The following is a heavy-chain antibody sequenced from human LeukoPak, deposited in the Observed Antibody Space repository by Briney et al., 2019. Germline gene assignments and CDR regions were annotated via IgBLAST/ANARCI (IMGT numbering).Heavy chain of an antibody. D-gene: IGHD1-26*01. CDR2: IKGGGDIT. V-gene: IGHV3-23*01. Sequence: GGSLRLSCAASGFTFSSHAMSWVRQAPGKGLEWVSAIKGGGDITYYADSVRGRFTISRDNSKTTLYLQMSSLRAEDTAVYYXXXXXKSGDYWDYFDYWGQGTLVTVSS. CDR1: GFTFSSHA. CDR3: XXXXKSGDYWDYFDY. J-gene: IGHJ4*02.